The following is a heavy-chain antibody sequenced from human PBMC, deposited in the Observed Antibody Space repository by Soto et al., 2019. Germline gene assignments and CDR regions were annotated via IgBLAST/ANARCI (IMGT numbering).Heavy chain of an antibody. CDR3: AKDLDCRGGSCYSFYSYYGMDV. CDR1: GVTVCSDG. Sequence: GGSLRLCCAASGVTVCSDGMHWVRQAPSKGVEGGAVIAYDGSNKYYADSVKGRFTISRDTSKNPLYLQMNSLRAEDTAVYYCAKDLDCRGGSCYSFYSYYGMDVWGQGTTLTVSS. CDR2: IAYDGSNK. J-gene: IGHJ6*02. D-gene: IGHD2-15*01. V-gene: IGHV3-30*18.